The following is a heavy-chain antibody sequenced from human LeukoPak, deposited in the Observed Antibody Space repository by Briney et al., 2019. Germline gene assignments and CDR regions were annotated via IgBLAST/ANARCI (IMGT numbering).Heavy chain of an antibody. V-gene: IGHV3-30*02. J-gene: IGHJ3*02. CDR1: GFTFSSYG. CDR2: IRYDGSNK. CDR3: AKDRITMIVVGDAFDI. Sequence: GGSLRLSCAASGFTFSSYGMHWVRQAPGKGLEWVAFIRYDGSNKYYADSVKGRFTISRDNSKNTLYLQMNSLRAEDTAVYYCAKDRITMIVVGDAFDIWGQGTMVTVSS. D-gene: IGHD3-22*01.